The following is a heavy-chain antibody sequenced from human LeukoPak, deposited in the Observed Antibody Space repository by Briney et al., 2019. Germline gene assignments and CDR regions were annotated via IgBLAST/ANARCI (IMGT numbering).Heavy chain of an antibody. CDR3: ARARRDGRVDD. Sequence: GASVKVSCKASGYTFTSYYMHWGRQAPGQGLEWMGIINPSGGSTSYAQKFQGRVTMTRDTSTSTVYMELSSLRSEDTAVYYCARARRDGRVDDWGQGTLVTVSS. CDR2: INPSGGST. J-gene: IGHJ4*02. CDR1: GYTFTSYY. V-gene: IGHV1-46*01. D-gene: IGHD5-24*01.